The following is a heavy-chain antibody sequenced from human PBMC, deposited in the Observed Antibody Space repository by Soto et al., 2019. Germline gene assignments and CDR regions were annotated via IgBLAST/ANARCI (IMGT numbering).Heavy chain of an antibody. V-gene: IGHV1-18*01. CDR1: GYTFTSYG. J-gene: IGHJ6*02. CDR3: AREPGIAAAGAYYYYYGMDV. Sequence: QVQLVQSGAEVKKPGASVKDSCKASGYTFTSYGISWVRQAPGQGLEWMGWISAYNGNTNYAQKLQGRVTMTTDTSTSTAYMELRSLRSDDTAVYYCAREPGIAAAGAYYYYYGMDVWGQGTTVTVSS. D-gene: IGHD6-13*01. CDR2: ISAYNGNT.